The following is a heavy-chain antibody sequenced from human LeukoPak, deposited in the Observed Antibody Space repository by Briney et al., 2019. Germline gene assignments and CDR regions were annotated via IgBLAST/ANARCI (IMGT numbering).Heavy chain of an antibody. V-gene: IGHV3-23*01. CDR1: GFTFSSYA. D-gene: IGHD2-15*01. CDR3: AKDGDIVVVVAATHFDY. CDR2: ISGSGGST. J-gene: IGHJ4*02. Sequence: GGSLRLSCAASGFTFSSYAMSWVRQAPGKGLEWVSAISGSGGSTYYADSVKGRFIISRDNSKNTLYLQMNSLRAEDTAVYYCAKDGDIVVVVAATHFDYWGQGTLVTVSS.